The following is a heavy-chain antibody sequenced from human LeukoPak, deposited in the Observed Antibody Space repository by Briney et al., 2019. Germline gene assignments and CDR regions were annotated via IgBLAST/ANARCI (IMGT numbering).Heavy chain of an antibody. CDR2: INHSGST. V-gene: IGHV4-34*01. CDR1: GGSFSGYY. CDR3: ARGRWIQLSRPFDY. D-gene: IGHD5-18*01. J-gene: IGHJ4*02. Sequence: PSETLSLTCAVYGGSFSGYYWSWIRQPPGKGLEWIGEINHSGSTNYNPSLKSRVTISVDTSKNQFSLKLSFVTAADTAVYYCARGRWIQLSRPFDYWGQGTLVTVSS.